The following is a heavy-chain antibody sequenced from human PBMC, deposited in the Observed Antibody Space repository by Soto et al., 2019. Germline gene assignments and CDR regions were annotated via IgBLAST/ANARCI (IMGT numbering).Heavy chain of an antibody. Sequence: EVQLLESGGGLVQPGGSLRLSCAASGSPFSSRAMSWVRQAPGKGLEWVSAISGSGTITYYADSVKGRFTISRDTSKNTLYLQMNSLRAHDTAVYYCAEWARYCSGADCRAWGQGTLVTVSS. D-gene: IGHD2-15*01. CDR1: GSPFSSRA. CDR2: ISGSGTIT. J-gene: IGHJ5*02. V-gene: IGHV3-23*01. CDR3: AEWARYCSGADCRA.